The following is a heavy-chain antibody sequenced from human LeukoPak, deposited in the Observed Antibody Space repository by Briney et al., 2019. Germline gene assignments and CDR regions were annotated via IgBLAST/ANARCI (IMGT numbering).Heavy chain of an antibody. V-gene: IGHV1-69*04. CDR2: IIPILDIA. CDR1: GGTFSSYA. Sequence: SVKVSCKASGGTFSSYAISWVRQAPGQGLEWMGRIIPILDIANYAQKFHGRVTITADKSTRTAYMELSSLRSEDTAVYYCARVPPYCSGGSCYSGYFDYWGQGTLVTVSS. J-gene: IGHJ4*02. CDR3: ARVPPYCSGGSCYSGYFDY. D-gene: IGHD2-15*01.